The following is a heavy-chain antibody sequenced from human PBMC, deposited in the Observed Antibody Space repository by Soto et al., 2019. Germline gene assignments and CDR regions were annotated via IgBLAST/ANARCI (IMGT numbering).Heavy chain of an antibody. V-gene: IGHV5-51*01. CDR3: ARHEIVGDWVVPFDI. D-gene: IGHD1-26*01. J-gene: IGHJ3*02. Sequence: GESPKISCTGSGYRFTSYWIGWVRQMSGKGLECMGIIYPGDSDTRYSPAFQGHVTISTDKSIRTAYQLWSRLGASDTGMYYCARHEIVGDWVVPFDIWGQGTMVTVS. CDR1: GYRFTSYW. CDR2: IYPGDSDT.